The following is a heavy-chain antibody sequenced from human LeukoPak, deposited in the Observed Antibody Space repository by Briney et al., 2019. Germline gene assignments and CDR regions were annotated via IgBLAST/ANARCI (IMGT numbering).Heavy chain of an antibody. V-gene: IGHV5-51*01. J-gene: IGHJ3*01. D-gene: IGHD3-22*01. Sequence: GESLKISCKGSGYSFTNYWIGWVRQMPGKGLEWMGIFYPLDSDTRYRPSFHGQVTISADKSTSTAYLQWSNLKASDTAMYYCASQYYDSSGYFQNDAFDVWGEGTMVTVSS. CDR3: ASQYYDSSGYFQNDAFDV. CDR1: GYSFTNYW. CDR2: FYPLDSDT.